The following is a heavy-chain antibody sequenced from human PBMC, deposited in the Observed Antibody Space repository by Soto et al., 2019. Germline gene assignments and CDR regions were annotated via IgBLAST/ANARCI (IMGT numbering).Heavy chain of an antibody. Sequence: QVQLQESGPGLVKPSETLSLTCTVSGGSISSYYWSWIRQPPGKGLEWIGYIYYSGSTNYNPSLKSRVTISVDTPKHQLTLKLSSVTAADTAVYYCARGKRVLKLHSLYDAYYFYMDVWGKGTTDTLPS. V-gene: IGHV4-59*01. CDR1: GGSISSYY. D-gene: IGHD5-12*01. CDR2: IYYSGST. CDR3: ARGKRVLKLHSLYDAYYFYMDV. J-gene: IGHJ6*03.